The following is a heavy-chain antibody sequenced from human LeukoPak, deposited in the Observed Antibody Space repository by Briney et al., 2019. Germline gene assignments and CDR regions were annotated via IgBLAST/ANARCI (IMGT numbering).Heavy chain of an antibody. CDR2: IYHSGST. CDR1: GYSFCSGYY. CDR3: AIGPGYGSGWYLY. D-gene: IGHD6-19*01. Sequence: SETLSLTCAVSGYSFCSGYYWGWIRQPPGTGLEWIGSIYHSGSTYYNPSLKSRVTISVDTSKNQFSLKLSSVTAADTAVYHCAIGPGYGSGWYLYWGQGTLVTVSS. J-gene: IGHJ4*02. V-gene: IGHV4-38-2*01.